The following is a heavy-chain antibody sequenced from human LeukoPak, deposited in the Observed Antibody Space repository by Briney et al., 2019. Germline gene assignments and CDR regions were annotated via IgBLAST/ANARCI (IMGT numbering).Heavy chain of an antibody. Sequence: GGSLRLSCAASEFTFSSYGMSWVRQAPGKGLEWVSSISGSGGSTQYADSVQGRFAISRDNSKNTLYLQMNSLRAEDSAVYYCAKDGCSSTSCYGGVDYWGQGTLVTVSS. CDR2: ISGSGGST. D-gene: IGHD2-2*01. CDR1: EFTFSSYG. V-gene: IGHV3-23*01. CDR3: AKDGCSSTSCYGGVDY. J-gene: IGHJ4*02.